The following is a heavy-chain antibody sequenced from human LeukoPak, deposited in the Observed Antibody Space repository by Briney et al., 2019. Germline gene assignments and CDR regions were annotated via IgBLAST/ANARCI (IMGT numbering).Heavy chain of an antibody. CDR1: GGSISSSSYY. Sequence: PSETLSLTCTVSGGSISSSSYYWGWIRQPPGKGLEWIGYIHYSGSTYYNPSLKSRVTISVDTSKNQFSLKVSSVTAADTAVYYCARAEGSSWYTRTWFDPWGQGTLVTVSS. J-gene: IGHJ5*02. CDR2: IHYSGST. CDR3: ARAEGSSWYTRTWFDP. D-gene: IGHD6-13*01. V-gene: IGHV4-39*07.